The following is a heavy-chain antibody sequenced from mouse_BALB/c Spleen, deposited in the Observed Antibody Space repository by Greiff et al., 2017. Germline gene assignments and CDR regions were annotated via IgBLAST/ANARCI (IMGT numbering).Heavy chain of an antibody. D-gene: IGHD1-1*01. J-gene: IGHJ3*01. V-gene: IGHV5-9-3*01. CDR3: ARPYYGSSPFAY. CDR2: ISSGGSYT. Sequence: EVKVVESGGGLVKPGGSLKLSCAASGFTFSSYAMSWVRRTPEKRLEWVATISSGGSYTYYPDSVKGRFTISRDNAKNTLYLQMSSLRSEDTAMYYCARPYYGSSPFAYWGQGTLVTVSA. CDR1: GFTFSSYA.